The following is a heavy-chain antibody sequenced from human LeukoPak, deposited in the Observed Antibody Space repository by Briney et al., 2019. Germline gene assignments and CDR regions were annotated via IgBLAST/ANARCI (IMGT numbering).Heavy chain of an antibody. CDR3: ARSRHTIVATPRGWDYGMDV. J-gene: IGHJ6*02. CDR2: INHSGST. V-gene: IGHV4-34*01. D-gene: IGHD5-12*01. CDR1: GGSFSGYY. Sequence: KSSETLSLTCAVYGGSFSGYYWSWIRQPPGKGLEWIGEINHSGSTNYNPSLKSRVTISVDTSKNQFSLKLSSVTAADTAVYYCARSRHTIVATPRGWDYGMDVWGQGTTVTVSS.